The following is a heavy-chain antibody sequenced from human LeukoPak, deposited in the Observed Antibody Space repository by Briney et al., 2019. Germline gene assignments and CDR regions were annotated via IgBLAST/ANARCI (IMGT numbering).Heavy chain of an antibody. V-gene: IGHV3-9*01. CDR2: ISWNSNSI. CDR3: IKGARDYFDS. CDR1: GFTFDDYA. J-gene: IGHJ4*02. Sequence: PGGSLRLSCAASGFTFDDYAMHWVRQAPGKGLEWVSGISWNSNSIDYADSVKGRFTISRDNAKNSLYLQMNSLRAEDTALYYCIKGARDYFDSWGQGTLVTVSS.